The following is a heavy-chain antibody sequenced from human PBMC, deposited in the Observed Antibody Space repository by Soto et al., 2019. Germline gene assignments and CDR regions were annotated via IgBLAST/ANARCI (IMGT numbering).Heavy chain of an antibody. Sequence: EVQLVESGGGLVKPGGSLRLSCAASGFTFSSYSMNWVRQTPGKGLEWVSSISSSSSYIYYADSVKGRFTISRDNAKNSLYLQMNSLRAEDTAVYYCARAREDSSSWSGDYWGQGTLVAVSA. J-gene: IGHJ4*02. CDR2: ISSSSSYI. CDR1: GFTFSSYS. D-gene: IGHD6-13*01. CDR3: ARAREDSSSWSGDY. V-gene: IGHV3-21*01.